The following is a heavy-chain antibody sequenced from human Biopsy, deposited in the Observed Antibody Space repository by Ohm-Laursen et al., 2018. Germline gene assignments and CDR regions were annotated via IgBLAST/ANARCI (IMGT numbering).Heavy chain of an antibody. D-gene: IGHD2-8*01. CDR2: INCKTDAT. V-gene: IGHV1-2*02. CDR3: ARDPLNGHKHFDY. J-gene: IGHJ4*02. CDR1: SYTFTDYN. Sequence: ASVKVSCKASSYTFTDYNIHWMRQAPGQGLEWLGDINCKTDATNYAQKFKGTVTMTRDTSISTAYLALGSLRSADTAIYYCARDPLNGHKHFDYWGQGSLVTVSS.